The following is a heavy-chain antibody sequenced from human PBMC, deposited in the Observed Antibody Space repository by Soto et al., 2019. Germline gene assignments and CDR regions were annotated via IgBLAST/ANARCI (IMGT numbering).Heavy chain of an antibody. J-gene: IGHJ4*02. CDR2: ISGAGGST. CDR1: GFTFNNYA. V-gene: IGHV3-23*01. Sequence: GGSLRLSCAASGFTFNNYAMSWVRQAPGKGLEWVSFISGAGGSTYYADSVKGRFTISRDNSKNTLYLQMNSLRVEDTAIYYCAKDHIFWSGQFDFWGQGVLVTVSS. D-gene: IGHD3-3*01. CDR3: AKDHIFWSGQFDF.